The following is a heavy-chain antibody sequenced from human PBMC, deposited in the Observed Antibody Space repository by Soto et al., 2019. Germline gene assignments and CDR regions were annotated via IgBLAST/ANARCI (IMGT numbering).Heavy chain of an antibody. CDR2: INAYNGNT. D-gene: IGHD4-17*01. J-gene: IGHJ4*02. CDR3: ARPTEYGDYYDY. CDR1: GYTFTGYY. Sequence: ASVKVSCKASGYTFTGYYMHWVRQAPGQGLEWMGWINAYNGNTNYAQKLQGRVTMTTDTSTSTAYMELRSLRSDDTAVYYCARPTEYGDYYDYWGQGTLVTVSS. V-gene: IGHV1-18*04.